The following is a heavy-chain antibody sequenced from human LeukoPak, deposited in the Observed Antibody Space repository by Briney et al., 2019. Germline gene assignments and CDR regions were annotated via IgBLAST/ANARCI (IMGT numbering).Heavy chain of an antibody. Sequence: PSETLSLTCTVSGGSISSSSYYWGWIRQPPGKGLEWIGSIYYSGSTYYNPSLKSRVTISVDTSKNQFSLKLSSVTAADTAVYYCAKVGDYEPFVYWGQGTLVTVSS. J-gene: IGHJ4*02. CDR3: AKVGDYEPFVY. D-gene: IGHD4-17*01. V-gene: IGHV4-39*01. CDR1: GGSISSSSYY. CDR2: IYYSGST.